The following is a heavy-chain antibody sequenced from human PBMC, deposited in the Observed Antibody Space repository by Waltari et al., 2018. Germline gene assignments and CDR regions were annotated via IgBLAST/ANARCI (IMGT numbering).Heavy chain of an antibody. CDR3: AQWNAPNRCFDS. CDR1: GTCIICYF. J-gene: IGHJ4*02. D-gene: IGHD1-1*01. CDR2: GHNSGGT. Sequence: QVQLQEPGSGLVEPAGKLSPTSDALGTCIICYFWNWVRQPPGKGVEWSGYGHNSGGTKYNPSLKSRATISVDRSSNQVSLKLTSATTADTAVYYCAQWNAPNRCFDSWGQGTLVTGSS. V-gene: IGHV4-59*12.